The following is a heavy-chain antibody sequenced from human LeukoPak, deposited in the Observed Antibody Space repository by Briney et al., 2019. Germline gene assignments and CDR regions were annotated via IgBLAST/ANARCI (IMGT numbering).Heavy chain of an antibody. V-gene: IGHV3-21*01. CDR3: ARDGYSSGSRYYYYMDV. CDR2: ISSSSSYI. D-gene: IGHD6-19*01. CDR1: GFTFSSYS. Sequence: GGSLRLSCAASGFTFSSYSMNWVRQAPGKGLEWVSSISSSSSYIYYADSVKGRFTISRDNAKNSLYLQMNSLRAEDTAVYYCARDGYSSGSRYYYYMDVWGKGTTVTVSS. J-gene: IGHJ6*03.